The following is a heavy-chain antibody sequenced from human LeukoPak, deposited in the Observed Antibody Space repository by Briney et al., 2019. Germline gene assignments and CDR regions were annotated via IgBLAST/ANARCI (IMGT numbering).Heavy chain of an antibody. CDR1: GFTFSSYE. V-gene: IGHV3-48*03. CDR2: IRSDGSTI. Sequence: GGSLRLSCTASGFTFSSYEMNWVRRAPGRGLEWVSYIRSDGSTIFYADSVKGRFTISRDNAKNSLYLQMNSLRAEDTAVYYCARQRWSWYFYMDVWGKGTTVTISS. D-gene: IGHD2-15*01. CDR3: ARQRWSWYFYMDV. J-gene: IGHJ6*03.